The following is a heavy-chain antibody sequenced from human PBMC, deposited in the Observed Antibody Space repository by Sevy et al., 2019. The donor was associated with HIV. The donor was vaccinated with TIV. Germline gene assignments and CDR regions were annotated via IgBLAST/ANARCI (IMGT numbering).Heavy chain of an antibody. J-gene: IGHJ4*02. D-gene: IGHD3-10*01. Sequence: GGSLRLSCAASGLIFSNYAMNWVRQAPGKGLEWVSTISGSGDNTYYAESVKGRFTIFRDNSKNTVYLQMNGLRAEETAVYYCAKDFYGSGSYYTTDCWGQGTLVTVSS. CDR1: GLIFSNYA. V-gene: IGHV3-23*01. CDR2: ISGSGDNT. CDR3: AKDFYGSGSYYTTDC.